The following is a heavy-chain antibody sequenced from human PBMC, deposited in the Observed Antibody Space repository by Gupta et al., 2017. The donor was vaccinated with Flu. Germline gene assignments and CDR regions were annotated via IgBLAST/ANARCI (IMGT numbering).Heavy chain of an antibody. D-gene: IGHD1-7*01. CDR2: SSGSGIST. CDR3: NHSPPGSGTD. Sequence: GVTFSSYAMSCVRQAAGKGLEWVSASSGSGISTYYAHPGTGRITNSRDNSKKTKYLQLNSLGAEDTAVYYCNHSPPGSGTDGGRGTRVTVSS. CDR1: GVTFSSYA. J-gene: IGHJ4*02. V-gene: IGHV3-23*01.